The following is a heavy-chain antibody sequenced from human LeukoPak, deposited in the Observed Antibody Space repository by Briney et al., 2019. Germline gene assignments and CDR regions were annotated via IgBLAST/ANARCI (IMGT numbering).Heavy chain of an antibody. V-gene: IGHV1-18*01. J-gene: IGHJ4*02. CDR3: ARGIAAAGTRYFDC. Sequence: GASVKVSCKASGGTFSSCAISWVRQAPGQGLEWMGWISAYNGNTNYAQKLQGRVTMTTDTSTSTAYMELRSLRSDDTAVYYCARGIAAAGTRYFDCWGQGTLVTVSS. CDR1: GGTFSSCA. D-gene: IGHD6-13*01. CDR2: ISAYNGNT.